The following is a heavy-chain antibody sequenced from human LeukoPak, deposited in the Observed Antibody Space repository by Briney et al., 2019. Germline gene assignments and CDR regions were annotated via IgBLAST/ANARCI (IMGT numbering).Heavy chain of an antibody. CDR2: IYYSGST. CDR3: ARRVHFGVAGLTACYYMDV. J-gene: IGHJ6*03. V-gene: IGHV4-39*01. CDR1: GGSISSSSYY. Sequence: SETLSLTCTVSGGSISSSSYYWGWIRQPPGKGLEWIGSIYYSGSTYYNPSLKSRVTISVDTSKNQFSLKLSSVTAADTAVYYCARRVHFGVAGLTACYYMDVWGKGTTVTVSS. D-gene: IGHD6-19*01.